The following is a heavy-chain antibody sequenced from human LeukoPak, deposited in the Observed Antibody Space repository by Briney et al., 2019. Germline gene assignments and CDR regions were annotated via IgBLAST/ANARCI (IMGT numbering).Heavy chain of an antibody. J-gene: IGHJ4*02. CDR3: ARDFDFWSGYLRFDY. D-gene: IGHD3-3*01. CDR1: GFTFSSYS. V-gene: IGHV3-21*01. CDR2: ISSSSSYI. Sequence: PGGSLRLSCAASGFTFSSYSMNWVRQAPGKGLEWVSSISSSSSYIYHADSVKGRFTISRDNAKNSLYLQMNSLRAEDTAVYYCARDFDFWSGYLRFDYWGQGTLVTVSS.